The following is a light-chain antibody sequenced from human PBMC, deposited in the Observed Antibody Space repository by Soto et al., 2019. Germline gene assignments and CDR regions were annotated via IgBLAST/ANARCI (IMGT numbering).Light chain of an antibody. CDR3: QQFNTYPALT. Sequence: AIQLTQSPSSLSASVGDRVTITCRASQGISSALAWYQQKPGKSPNLLIYDVSSLESGVPSRFSGSGSGTDFTLTISSLQPKDFATYYCQQFNTYPALTFGGGTKVEIK. V-gene: IGKV1-13*02. J-gene: IGKJ4*01. CDR2: DVS. CDR1: QGISSA.